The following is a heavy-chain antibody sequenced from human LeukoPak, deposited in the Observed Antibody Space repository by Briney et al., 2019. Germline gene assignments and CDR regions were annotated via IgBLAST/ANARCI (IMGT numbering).Heavy chain of an antibody. CDR2: IYYTGST. V-gene: IGHV4-39*01. CDR1: GGSISSSSYY. D-gene: IGHD4-17*01. J-gene: IGHJ6*02. CDR3: ARHGDYGGYYAMDV. Sequence: SETLSLTCTVSGGSISSSSYYWGWIRQPPGKGLEWIGTIYYTGSTYYNPSLKSRVTISLDTSKNQFSLKLTSVTAADTAVYYCARHGDYGGYYAMDVWGQGTTVTVSS.